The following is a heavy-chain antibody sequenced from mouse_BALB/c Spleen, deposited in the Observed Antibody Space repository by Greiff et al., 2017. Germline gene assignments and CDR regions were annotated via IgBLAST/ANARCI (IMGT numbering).Heavy chain of an antibody. V-gene: IGHV3-6*02. Sequence: ESGPGLVKPSQSLSLTCSVTGYSITSGYYWNWIRQFPGNKLEWMGYISYDGSNNYNPSLKNRISITRDTSKNQFFLKLNSVTTEDTATYYCARATLYYGYGFDYWGQGTTLTVSS. CDR3: ARATLYYGYGFDY. D-gene: IGHD2-2*01. CDR2: ISYDGSN. CDR1: GYSITSGYY. J-gene: IGHJ2*01.